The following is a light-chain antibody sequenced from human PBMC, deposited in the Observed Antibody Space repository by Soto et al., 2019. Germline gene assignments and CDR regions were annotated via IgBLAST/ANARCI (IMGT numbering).Light chain of an antibody. CDR1: DSNIGSNS. J-gene: IGLJ1*01. CDR3: AAWDASLSACV. CDR2: YNN. V-gene: IGLV1-47*02. Sequence: SALTQPPSASGTAGQAVTISCSGGDSNIGSNSVYWYQHLPRMAPKLLIYYNNQRPSGVPDRFSGSRSGTSASLAIVGLRSEDEAVYYCAAWDASLSACVFGNGTKVTVL.